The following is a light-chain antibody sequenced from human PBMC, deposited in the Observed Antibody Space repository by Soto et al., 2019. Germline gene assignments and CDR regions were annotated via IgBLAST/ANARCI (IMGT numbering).Light chain of an antibody. CDR1: SSDVGGYNY. CDR3: RSYTSSSTLV. Sequence: QSALTQPASVSGSPGQSITISCTGTSSDVGGYNYVSWYQQHPGKAPKLMIYEVSNRPSGVSNRFSGSKSGNTASLTISGLQAEDEADYYCRSYTSSSTLVFGTGTQVPVL. V-gene: IGLV2-14*01. CDR2: EVS. J-gene: IGLJ1*01.